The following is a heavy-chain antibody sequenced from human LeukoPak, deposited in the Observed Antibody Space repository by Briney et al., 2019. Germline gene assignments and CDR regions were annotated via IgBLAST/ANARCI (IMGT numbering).Heavy chain of an antibody. CDR3: VRDDYNGNSFDS. Sequence: ASVKVSCKASGYSFTASYMHWVRQAPGQGLEWVGCINPKNGDTSSAQRFQGRVTMTRDTSFSTAYMDLSSLRSDDTAVYYCVRDDYNGNSFDSWGSGTLVTVSS. D-gene: IGHD4-4*01. CDR1: GYSFTASY. CDR2: INPKNGDT. J-gene: IGHJ5*01. V-gene: IGHV1-2*02.